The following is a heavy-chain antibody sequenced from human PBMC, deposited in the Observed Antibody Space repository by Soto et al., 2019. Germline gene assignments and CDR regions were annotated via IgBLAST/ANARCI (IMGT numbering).Heavy chain of an antibody. J-gene: IGHJ4*02. Sequence: QVQLVQSGAEVKKPGSSVKVSCKASGGTFSSYTISWVRQAPGQGLEWMGRIIPILGIANYAQKFQGRVTITADKSTSTAYMELSSLRSEDTAVYYCAGGEEGPIYYFDYWGQGTLVTVSS. CDR1: GGTFSSYT. CDR2: IIPILGIA. D-gene: IGHD3-10*01. V-gene: IGHV1-69*02. CDR3: AGGEEGPIYYFDY.